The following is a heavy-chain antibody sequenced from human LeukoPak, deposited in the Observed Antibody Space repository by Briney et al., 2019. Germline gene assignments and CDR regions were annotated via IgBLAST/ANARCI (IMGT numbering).Heavy chain of an antibody. J-gene: IGHJ6*03. CDR1: GASVGSGGYY. CDR3: ASLHYYYFYMDV. Sequence: SETLSLTCTVSGASVGSGGYYWPWIRQHPEEGLEWIGYITYSGSTYYNPSLKSRVTISLDTSKNQFSLKLNSVTAADTAVYHCASLHYYYFYMDVWGKGTTVTVSS. V-gene: IGHV4-31*03. D-gene: IGHD5/OR15-5a*01. CDR2: ITYSGST.